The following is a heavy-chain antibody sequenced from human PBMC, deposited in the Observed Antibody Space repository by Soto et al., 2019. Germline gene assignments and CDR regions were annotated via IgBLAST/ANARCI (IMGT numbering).Heavy chain of an antibody. CDR1: GFTFSSYG. J-gene: IGHJ4*02. D-gene: IGHD6-19*01. CDR3: AKDFFMAVAGTFDY. CDR2: ISYDGSNK. Sequence: GGSLRLSCAASGFTFSSYGMHWVRQAPGKGLEWVAVISYDGSNKYYADSVKGRFTISRDNSKNTLYLQMNSLRAEDTAVYYCAKDFFMAVAGTFDYWGQGTLVTVSS. V-gene: IGHV3-30*18.